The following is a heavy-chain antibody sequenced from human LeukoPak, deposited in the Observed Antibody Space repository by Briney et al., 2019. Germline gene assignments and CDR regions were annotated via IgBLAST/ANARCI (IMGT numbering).Heavy chain of an antibody. CDR3: VSWADRNAPVAVFDY. V-gene: IGHV1-2*02. Sequence: ASVKVSCKASGYIFTGYYMHWVRQAPGQGLEWMGWINLNSGGTNYAQKFQGRVTLTRDTSINTAYMELSRLKSDDTAVYYCVSWADRNAPVAVFDYWGQGTLVAVSS. J-gene: IGHJ4*02. D-gene: IGHD2-21*01. CDR2: INLNSGGT. CDR1: GYIFTGYY.